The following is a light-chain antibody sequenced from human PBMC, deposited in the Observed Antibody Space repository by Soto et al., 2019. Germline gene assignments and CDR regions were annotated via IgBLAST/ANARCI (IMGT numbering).Light chain of an antibody. CDR3: CSYAGSYIQYV. V-gene: IGLV2-11*01. Sequence: QSVLTQPRSVSGSPGQSVTLSCTGTSSDVGNYDYVSWYQQHPGMAPKLIIYDVIKRPSGVPDRFSGSKSGNTASLTISGLQAEDEADYYCCSYAGSYIQYVFGTGGKVTVL. CDR2: DVI. J-gene: IGLJ1*01. CDR1: SSDVGNYDY.